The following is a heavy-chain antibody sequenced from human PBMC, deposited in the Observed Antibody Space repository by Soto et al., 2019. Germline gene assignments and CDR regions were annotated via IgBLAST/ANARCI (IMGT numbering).Heavy chain of an antibody. CDR1: GGTFSSYA. CDR2: IIPIFGTA. Sequence: SVKVSCKASGGTFSSYAISWVRQAPGQGLEWMGGIIPIFGTANYAQKFQGRVTITADESTSTAYMELSSLRSEDTAVYYCARDRTRGYLYYYGMDVWGQGTTVTVSS. D-gene: IGHD5-12*01. CDR3: ARDRTRGYLYYYGMDV. V-gene: IGHV1-69*13. J-gene: IGHJ6*02.